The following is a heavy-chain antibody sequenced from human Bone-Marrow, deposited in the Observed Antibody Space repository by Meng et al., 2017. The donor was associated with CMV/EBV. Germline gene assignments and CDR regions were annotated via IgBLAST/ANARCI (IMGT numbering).Heavy chain of an antibody. V-gene: IGHV1-8*01. Sequence: ASVKVSCKASGYTFTSYDINWVRQATGQGLEWMGWMNPNSGNTGYAQKFQGRVTMTRNTSISTAYMELSSLRSDDTAVYYCASVRDSGWYYFDYWGQGTLVTVSS. CDR2: MNPNSGNT. CDR1: GYTFTSYD. J-gene: IGHJ4*02. CDR3: ASVRDSGWYYFDY. D-gene: IGHD6-19*01.